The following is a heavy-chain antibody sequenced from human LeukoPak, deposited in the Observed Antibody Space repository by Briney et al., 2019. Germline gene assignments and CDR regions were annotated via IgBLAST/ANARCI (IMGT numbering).Heavy chain of an antibody. CDR3: AKDSAFYYIDV. V-gene: IGHV3-30*02. CDR2: IRYNGNNQ. J-gene: IGHJ6*03. D-gene: IGHD3-10*01. Sequence: GGTLRLSCAASGFTFNNYGMHWVRQAPGKGLEWVAFIRYNGNNQYYADSVKGRFTISRDNSKNTLYLQMNSLKGDDTAVYYCAKDSAFYYIDVWGKGTTVIISS. CDR1: GFTFNNYG.